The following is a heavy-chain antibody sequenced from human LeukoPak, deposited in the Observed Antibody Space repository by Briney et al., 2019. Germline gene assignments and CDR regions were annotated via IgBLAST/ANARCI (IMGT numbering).Heavy chain of an antibody. CDR2: INHSGST. Sequence: SETLSLTCAVYGGSFSGYYWSWIRQPPGKGLEWIGEINHSGSTNYNPSLKSRVTISVDTSKNQFSLKLSSVTAAHTAVYYCATPRSGGIAAVPFDCWGQGTLVTVSS. D-gene: IGHD6-13*01. CDR1: GGSFSGYY. J-gene: IGHJ4*02. V-gene: IGHV4-34*01. CDR3: ATPRSGGIAAVPFDC.